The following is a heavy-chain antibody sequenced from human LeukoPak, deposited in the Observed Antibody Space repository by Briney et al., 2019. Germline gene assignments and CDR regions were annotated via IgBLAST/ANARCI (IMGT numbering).Heavy chain of an antibody. D-gene: IGHD3-3*01. CDR1: GFTFSSYG. J-gene: IGHJ4*02. CDR3: ARVTTIFGVDMYYFDY. V-gene: IGHV3-30*02. Sequence: GGSLRLSCAASGFTFSSYGMHWVRQAPGKGLEWVAFIRYDGSNKYYADSVKGRFTISRDNSKNTLYLQMNSLRAEDTAVYYCARVTTIFGVDMYYFDYWGQGTLVTVSS. CDR2: IRYDGSNK.